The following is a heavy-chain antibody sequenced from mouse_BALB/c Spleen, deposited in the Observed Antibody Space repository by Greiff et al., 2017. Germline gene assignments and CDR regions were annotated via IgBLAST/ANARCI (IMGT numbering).Heavy chain of an antibody. CDR3: ARVNYRYDGGAMDY. CDR2: IWAGGST. CDR1: GFSLTSYG. J-gene: IGHJ4*01. Sequence: QVQLQQSGPGLVAPSQSLSITCTVSGFSLTSYGVHWVRQPPGKGLEWLGVIWAGGSTNYNSALMSRLSISKDNSKSQVFLKMNSLQTDDTAMYYCARVNYRYDGGAMDYWGQGTSVTVSS. D-gene: IGHD2-14*01. V-gene: IGHV2-9*02.